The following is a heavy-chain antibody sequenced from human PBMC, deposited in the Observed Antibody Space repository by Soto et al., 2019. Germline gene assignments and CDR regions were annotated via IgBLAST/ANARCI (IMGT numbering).Heavy chain of an antibody. D-gene: IGHD2-2*01. V-gene: IGHV1-69*13. Sequence: QVQLVQSGADVKKPGASVKVSCKASGYTFTSDGISWVRQAPGQGLEWMGWIIPIFGTANYAQKFQGRVTITADESTSTAYMELSSLRSEDTAVYYCARGGDYAEPWDVWGQGTTVTVSS. CDR1: GYTFTSDG. J-gene: IGHJ6*02. CDR2: IIPIFGTA. CDR3: ARGGDYAEPWDV.